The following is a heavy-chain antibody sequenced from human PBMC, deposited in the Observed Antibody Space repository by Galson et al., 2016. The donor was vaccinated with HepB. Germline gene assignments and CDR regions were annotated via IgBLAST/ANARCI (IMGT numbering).Heavy chain of an antibody. CDR1: GFSLSTTAVA. CDR3: AHRRVYHEILTGYSRIAFDD. CDR2: IYWDDDK. D-gene: IGHD3-9*01. V-gene: IGHV2-5*02. J-gene: IGHJ4*02. Sequence: PALVKPTQTLTLTCAVSGFSLSTTAVAVGWIRQPPGKALEWLAIIYWDDDKRYSPSLRSRLTITKDTSNSQVVLTITNMDPADTATYYCAHRRVYHEILTGYSRIAFDDWGQGSLVTVSS.